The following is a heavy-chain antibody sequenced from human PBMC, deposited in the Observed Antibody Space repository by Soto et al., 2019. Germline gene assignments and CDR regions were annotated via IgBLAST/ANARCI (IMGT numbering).Heavy chain of an antibody. V-gene: IGHV3-23*01. Sequence: QTGGSLRRSCAASGFAFNDFAMNWVRQAPGKVPEWLSTISGSGDKTFHSDSVKGRFNISRDNSNNKMFLQMNSLRAEDTAIYYCAKGASHAPFEKWGRGTLVTVSS. J-gene: IGHJ4*02. CDR1: GFAFNDFA. CDR2: ISGSGDKT. CDR3: AKGASHAPFEK.